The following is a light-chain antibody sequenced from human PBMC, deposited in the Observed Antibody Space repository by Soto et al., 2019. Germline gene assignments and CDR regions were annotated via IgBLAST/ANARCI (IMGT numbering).Light chain of an antibody. CDR1: SSDVGGYNF. J-gene: IGLJ2*01. Sequence: QSALTQPASVSGSPGQSITISCTGTSSDVGGYNFVSWYQQHPGKAPKVMIYDVSNRPSGVSNRFSGSKSGNTASLTISGLQAEDDADYYCTSYTTSDTVVFGAGTKLTVL. CDR2: DVS. CDR3: TSYTTSDTVV. V-gene: IGLV2-14*03.